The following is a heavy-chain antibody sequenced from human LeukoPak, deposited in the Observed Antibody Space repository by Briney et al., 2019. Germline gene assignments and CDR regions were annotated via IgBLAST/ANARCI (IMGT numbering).Heavy chain of an antibody. V-gene: IGHV3-48*04. D-gene: IGHD3-16*01. J-gene: IGHJ4*02. CDR2: ISSTSSAI. CDR3: ARVIGSYGDSAY. Sequence: GGSLRLSCAASVLTFSSYSMNWVHQAPGKGLEWLSYISSTSSAIYYADSLKGRFTISRDNAKNSLYLQMDSLRTEDTAVYYCARVIGSYGDSAYWGQGTLVTVSS. CDR1: VLTFSSYS.